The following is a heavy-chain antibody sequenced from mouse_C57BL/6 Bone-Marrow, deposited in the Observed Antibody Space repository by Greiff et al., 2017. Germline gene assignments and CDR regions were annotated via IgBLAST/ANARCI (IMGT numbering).Heavy chain of an antibody. CDR2: ISSGSSTI. CDR1: GFTFSDYG. J-gene: IGHJ4*01. Sequence: EVKLVESGGGFVKPGGSLKLSCAASGFTFSDYGMHWVRQAPEKGLEWVAYISSGSSTIYYADTVKGRFTISRDNAKNTLFLQMTSLRSEDTAMYYCARDGYYPYYYGMDYWGQGTSVTVSS. V-gene: IGHV5-17*01. CDR3: ARDGYYPYYYGMDY. D-gene: IGHD2-3*01.